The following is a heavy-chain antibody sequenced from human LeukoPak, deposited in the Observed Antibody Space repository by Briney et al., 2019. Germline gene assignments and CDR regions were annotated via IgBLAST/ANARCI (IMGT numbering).Heavy chain of an antibody. Sequence: GGSLRLSCAASGFTFSSYAMSWVRQAPGKGLEWVSAVSGSGGSIYYADSVKGRFTISRDNSKNTLYLQMNSLRAEDTAVYYCAKAHIVVVVAAVFDYWGQGTLVTVSS. CDR3: AKAHIVVVVAAVFDY. CDR2: VSGSGGSI. J-gene: IGHJ4*02. D-gene: IGHD2-15*01. CDR1: GFTFSSYA. V-gene: IGHV3-23*01.